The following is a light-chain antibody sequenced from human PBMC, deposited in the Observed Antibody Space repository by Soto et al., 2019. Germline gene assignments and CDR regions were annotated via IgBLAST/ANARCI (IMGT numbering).Light chain of an antibody. CDR1: QSVSSSY. V-gene: IGKV3D-7*01. CDR2: GAS. J-gene: IGKJ1*01. Sequence: PGERVTLSCRASQSVSSSYLTWYQQNPGKAPRILIYGASTRATSIPARFSGSGSGTDFTLTISSLQPEDFAVYYCQQDYNLPPWTFGQGTKVEIK. CDR3: QQDYNLPPWT.